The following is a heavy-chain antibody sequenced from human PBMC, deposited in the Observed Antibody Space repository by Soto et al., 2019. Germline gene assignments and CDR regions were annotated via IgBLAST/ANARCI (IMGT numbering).Heavy chain of an antibody. D-gene: IGHD6-19*01. CDR2: IYYSGST. CDR3: ARRLAVAGDKPNYYYNYMDA. Sequence: WIGYIYYSGSTNYNPSLKSRVTISVDTSQNQFSLKLSSVTAADTAVYYCARRLAVAGDKPNYYYNYMDASGKDTLVIVSS. J-gene: IGHJ6*03. V-gene: IGHV4-59*01.